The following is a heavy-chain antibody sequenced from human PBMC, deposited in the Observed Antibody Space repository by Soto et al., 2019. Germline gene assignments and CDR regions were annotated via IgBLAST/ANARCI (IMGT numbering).Heavy chain of an antibody. CDR1: GFTFGSYA. V-gene: IGHV3-23*01. Sequence: EVPLLGSGGDLVQPGGSLRLSCAASGFTFGSYAMIWVRQAPGKGLVWVSTISSSGDSAYYADSVKGRFTVSRDNSMNTLYMQMNSLRAEDTAVYYCAKSDTALSYGFDPWGQGTVVTVSS. J-gene: IGHJ5*02. CDR2: ISSSGDSA. CDR3: AKSDTALSYGFDP. D-gene: IGHD5-18*01.